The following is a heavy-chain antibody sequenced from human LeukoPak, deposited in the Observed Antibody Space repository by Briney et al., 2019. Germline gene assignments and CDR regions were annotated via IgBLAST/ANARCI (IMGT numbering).Heavy chain of an antibody. D-gene: IGHD2-2*01. CDR1: GFTFSSYW. CDR2: IKQDGSEK. V-gene: IGHV3-7*03. Sequence: GGSLRLPCAASGFTFSSYWMSWVRQAPGKGLEWVANIKQDGSEKYYVDSVKGRFTISRDNAKNSLYLQMNSLRAEDTAVYYCARVVPAAAFSYYYYYGMDVWGKGTTVTVSS. CDR3: ARVVPAAAFSYYYYYGMDV. J-gene: IGHJ6*04.